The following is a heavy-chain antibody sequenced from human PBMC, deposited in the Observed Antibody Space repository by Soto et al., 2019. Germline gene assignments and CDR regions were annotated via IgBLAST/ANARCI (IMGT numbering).Heavy chain of an antibody. V-gene: IGHV3-30-3*01. D-gene: IGHD1-26*01. CDR3: ARGIVGATNDPFDI. CDR1: GFTFSSYA. CDR2: ISYDGSNK. J-gene: IGHJ3*02. Sequence: QVQLVESGGGVVQPGRSLRLSCAASGFTFSSYAMHWVRQAPGKGLEWVAVISYDGSNKYYADSVKGRFTISRDNSKNTLYLQMNSLIAEDTAVYYCARGIVGATNDPFDIWGQGTMVTVSS.